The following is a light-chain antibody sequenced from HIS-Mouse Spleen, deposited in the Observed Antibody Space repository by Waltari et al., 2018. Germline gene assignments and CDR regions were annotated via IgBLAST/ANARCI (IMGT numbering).Light chain of an antibody. V-gene: IGLV3-10*01. CDR1: ALPKKY. CDR2: EDS. CDR3: YSTDSSGNHRV. J-gene: IGLJ2*01. Sequence: SYELTQPPSVSVYPGQTARITCSGDALPKKYTSWYQQKSGQAPVLVIYEDSKRPSGIPERFSGSSSGTMATLTISGAQVEDEADYYCYSTDSSGNHRVFGGGTKLTVL.